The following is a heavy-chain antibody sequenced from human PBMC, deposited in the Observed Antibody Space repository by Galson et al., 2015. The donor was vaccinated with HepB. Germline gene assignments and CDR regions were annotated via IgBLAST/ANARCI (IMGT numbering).Heavy chain of an antibody. Sequence: SLRLSCAASGFTFSSYSMNWVRQAPGKGLEWVSSISSSSSYIYYADSVEGRFTISRDNSKNTLYLQMNSLRAEDTAVYYCAKGGGSGWYSRWYFDLWGRGTLVTVSS. J-gene: IGHJ2*01. CDR3: AKGGGSGWYSRWYFDL. CDR2: ISSSSSYI. D-gene: IGHD6-19*01. V-gene: IGHV3-21*04. CDR1: GFTFSSYS.